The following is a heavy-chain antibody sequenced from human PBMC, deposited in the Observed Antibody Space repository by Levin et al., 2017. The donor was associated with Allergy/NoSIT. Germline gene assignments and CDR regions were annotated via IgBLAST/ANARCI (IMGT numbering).Heavy chain of an antibody. V-gene: IGHV4-34*01. CDR2: INHSGST. D-gene: IGHD6-19*01. J-gene: IGHJ4*02. Sequence: SETLSLTCAVYGGSFSGYYWSWIRQPPGKGLEWIGEINHSGSTNYNPSLKSRVTISVDTSKNQFSLKLSSVTAADTAVYYCAGGRRGPSSGWPKYYFDYWGQGTLVTVSS. CDR3: AGGRRGPSSGWPKYYFDY. CDR1: GGSFSGYY.